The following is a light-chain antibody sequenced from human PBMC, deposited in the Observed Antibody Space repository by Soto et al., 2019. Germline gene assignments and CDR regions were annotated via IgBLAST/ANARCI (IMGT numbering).Light chain of an antibody. CDR2: RAS. CDR1: QSINNW. Sequence: DIQMTQSPSTLSASVGDKVTITCGASQSINNWLAWCQQKPGKAPNLVIYRASSLQSRVPSRVSGSGSGTNFTFTISALQTEDFASYYYQRYNINPITFGEGTKVEIK. CDR3: QRYNINPIT. V-gene: IGKV1-5*03. J-gene: IGKJ4*01.